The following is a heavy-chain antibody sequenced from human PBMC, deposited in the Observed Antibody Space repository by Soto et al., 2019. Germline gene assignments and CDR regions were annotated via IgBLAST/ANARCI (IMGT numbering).Heavy chain of an antibody. CDR2: IYHSENT. CDR1: GGSISRSRYY. Sequence: SETLSLTCTVSGGSISRSRYYWGWIRQPPGKGLEWIGNIYHSENTYYNPSLKSRITISVDTSKNQFSLKLSSVTAADTAVYYCAAQAGGDEYYFGMDVWGQGTTVTV. V-gene: IGHV4-39*01. J-gene: IGHJ6*02. D-gene: IGHD2-21*01. CDR3: AAQAGGDEYYFGMDV.